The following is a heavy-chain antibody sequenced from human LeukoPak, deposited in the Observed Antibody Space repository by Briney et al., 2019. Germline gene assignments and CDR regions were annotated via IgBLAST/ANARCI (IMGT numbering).Heavy chain of an antibody. Sequence: GASVKVSCKASGYTFTSYDINWVRQATGQGLEWMGWMNPNSGNTGYAQKFQGRVTMTRNTSISTAYMELSSLRSEDTAVYYCARGCSSTSCYYMDVWGKGTTVTVSS. D-gene: IGHD2-2*01. CDR3: ARGCSSTSCYYMDV. J-gene: IGHJ6*03. CDR2: MNPNSGNT. V-gene: IGHV1-8*01. CDR1: GYTFTSYD.